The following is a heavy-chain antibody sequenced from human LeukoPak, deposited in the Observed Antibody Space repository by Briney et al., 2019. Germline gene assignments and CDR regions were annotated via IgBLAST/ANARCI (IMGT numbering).Heavy chain of an antibody. J-gene: IGHJ6*02. V-gene: IGHV3-11*01. Sequence: GGSLRLSCAASGFTFSDYYMSWIRQAPGKGLEWVSYISSSGSTIYYADSVKGRFTISRDNAKNSLYLQMDSLRAENTAVYYCARGDSSGYYGENYYYYGMDVWGQGTTVTVSS. CDR2: ISSSGSTI. D-gene: IGHD3-22*01. CDR1: GFTFSDYY. CDR3: ARGDSSGYYGENYYYYGMDV.